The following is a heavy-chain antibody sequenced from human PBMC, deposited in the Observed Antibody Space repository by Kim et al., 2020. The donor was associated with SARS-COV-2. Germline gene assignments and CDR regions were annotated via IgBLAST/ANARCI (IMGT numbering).Heavy chain of an antibody. Sequence: SETLSLTCTVSGGSISSSSYYWGWIRQPPGKGLEWIGIIYYSGSTYYNPSLKSRVTISVDTSKNQFSLKLSSVTAADTAVYYCASPMVRPGLAAVVDYWGQGTLVTVSS. J-gene: IGHJ4*02. V-gene: IGHV4-39*01. D-gene: IGHD6-13*01. CDR1: GGSISSSSYY. CDR3: ASPMVRPGLAAVVDY. CDR2: IYYSGST.